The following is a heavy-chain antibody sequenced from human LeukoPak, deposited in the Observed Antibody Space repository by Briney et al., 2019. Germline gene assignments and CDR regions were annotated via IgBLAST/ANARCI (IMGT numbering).Heavy chain of an antibody. D-gene: IGHD6-6*01. J-gene: IGHJ3*02. CDR2: IYPGDSDT. CDR3: ARKADYSSSIHAFDI. V-gene: IGHV5-51*01. Sequence: LGESLKISCKGCGYSFTSYWIGWVRQMPGKGLEWMGIIYPGDSDTRYSPSFQGQVTISADKSISTAYLQWSSLKASDTAMYYCARKADYSSSIHAFDICGQGTMVTVSS. CDR1: GYSFTSYW.